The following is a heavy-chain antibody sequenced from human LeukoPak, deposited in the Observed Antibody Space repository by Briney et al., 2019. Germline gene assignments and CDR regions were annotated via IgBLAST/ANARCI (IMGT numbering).Heavy chain of an antibody. Sequence: PGGSLRLSCAASGFTFSDHYMDWVRQAPGKGREWVGRTRNKANSYTTEYAASVKGRFTISRDDSKNSLYLQMNSLKTEDTAVYYCARGGYPPDDAFDIWGQGTMVTVSS. CDR3: ARGGYPPDDAFDI. J-gene: IGHJ3*02. CDR2: TRNKANSYTT. D-gene: IGHD5-12*01. CDR1: GFTFSDHY. V-gene: IGHV3-72*01.